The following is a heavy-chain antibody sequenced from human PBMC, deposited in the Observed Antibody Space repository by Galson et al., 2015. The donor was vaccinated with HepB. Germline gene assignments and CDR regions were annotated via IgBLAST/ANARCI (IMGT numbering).Heavy chain of an antibody. CDR2: IYSGGST. V-gene: IGHV3-66*01. CDR1: GFTVSSNY. J-gene: IGHJ4*02. CDR3: AKDPSSSPLWVDY. Sequence: SLRLSCAASGFTVSSNYMSWVRQAPGKGLEWVSVIYSGGSTYYADSVKGRFTISRDNSKNTLYLQMNSLRAEDTAVYYCAKDPSSSPLWVDYWGQGTLVTVSS. D-gene: IGHD6-6*01.